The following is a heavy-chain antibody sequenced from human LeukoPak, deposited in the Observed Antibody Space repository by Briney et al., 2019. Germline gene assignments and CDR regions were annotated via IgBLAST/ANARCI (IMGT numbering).Heavy chain of an antibody. Sequence: ASVKVSCKASGYTFSIYGINWVRQAPGQGLEWMGWISGYSGNTNCAQNFQGRVTMTTDTSTSTAYMELRSLRSDDTAVYYCARDTTVTKNYYYGMDVWGQGTTVTVSS. J-gene: IGHJ6*02. CDR3: ARDTTVTKNYYYGMDV. D-gene: IGHD4-17*01. CDR2: ISGYSGNT. V-gene: IGHV1-18*01. CDR1: GYTFSIYG.